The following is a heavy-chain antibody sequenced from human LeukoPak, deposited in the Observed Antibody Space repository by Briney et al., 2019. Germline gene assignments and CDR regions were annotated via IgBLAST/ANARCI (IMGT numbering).Heavy chain of an antibody. Sequence: GGSLRLSCAASGFTFSSYSMNWVRQAPGKGLEWVSYISSSSSNIYYADSVKGRFTISRDNAKNSLYLKMNSLRAEDTAVYYCARVGYGSLGPYYYGMDVWGQGTTVTVSS. V-gene: IGHV3-48*01. CDR1: GFTFSSYS. CDR3: ARVGYGSLGPYYYGMDV. CDR2: ISSSSSNI. D-gene: IGHD2-2*03. J-gene: IGHJ6*02.